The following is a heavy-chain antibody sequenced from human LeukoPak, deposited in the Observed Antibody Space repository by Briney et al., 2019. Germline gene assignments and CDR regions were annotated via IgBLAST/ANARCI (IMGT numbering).Heavy chain of an antibody. D-gene: IGHD3-9*01. CDR1: GGSISSGSYY. CDR2: IYTSGST. CDR3: ASGLRYFDRYY. J-gene: IGHJ4*02. Sequence: PSETLSLTCTVSGGSISSGSYYWSWLRQPAGKGLEWIGRIYTSGSTHYNPSLKSRVTISVDTSNNQFSLKLSSVTAADTAVYYCASGLRYFDRYYWGQGTLVTVSS. V-gene: IGHV4-61*02.